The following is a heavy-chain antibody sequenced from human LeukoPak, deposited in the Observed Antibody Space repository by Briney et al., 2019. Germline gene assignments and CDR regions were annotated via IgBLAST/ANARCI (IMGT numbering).Heavy chain of an antibody. Sequence: GGSLRLSCAASGFTFSSYGMHWVRQAPGKGLEWVAVISYDGSNKYYADSVKGRFTISRDNSKNALYLQMNSLRAEDTAVYYCAKDLIAAQSPVWGQGTTVTVSS. D-gene: IGHD6-13*01. CDR1: GFTFSSYG. CDR3: AKDLIAAQSPV. J-gene: IGHJ6*02. V-gene: IGHV3-30*18. CDR2: ISYDGSNK.